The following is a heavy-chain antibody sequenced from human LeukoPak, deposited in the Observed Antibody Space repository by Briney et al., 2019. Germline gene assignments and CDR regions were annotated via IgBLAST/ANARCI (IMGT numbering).Heavy chain of an antibody. Sequence: PGRSLRLSCAASGFTFSSYGMHWVRQAPGKGLEWVAVIWYDGSNKYYADSVKGRFTISRDNSKNTLYLQMNSPRAEDTAVYYCAPLWFGELLSLDYWGQGTLVTVSS. CDR1: GFTFSSYG. CDR3: APLWFGELLSLDY. V-gene: IGHV3-33*01. D-gene: IGHD3-10*01. J-gene: IGHJ4*02. CDR2: IWYDGSNK.